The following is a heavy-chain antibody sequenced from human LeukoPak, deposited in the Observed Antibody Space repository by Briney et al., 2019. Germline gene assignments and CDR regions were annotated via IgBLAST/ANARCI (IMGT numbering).Heavy chain of an antibody. CDR3: VNAFY. CDR1: GFPFSHYA. V-gene: IGHV3-64D*08. J-gene: IGHJ4*02. Sequence: GGSLTLFCSASGFPFSHYAMHWARQATGKVLVYVSGCNGNGGSTYYADGVKGRFTISRDNSKNTLYHQMSSLGAEDTAVYYCVNAFYWGQGTLVTVSS. CDR2: CNGNGGST.